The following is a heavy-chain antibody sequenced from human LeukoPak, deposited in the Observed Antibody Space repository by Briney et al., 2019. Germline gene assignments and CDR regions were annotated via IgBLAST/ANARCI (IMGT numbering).Heavy chain of an antibody. Sequence: SETLSLTCTVSGGSISSYYWSWIRQPAGKGLEWIGRIYTSGSTNYNPSLKSRVTMSVDTSKNQFSLKLSSVTAADTAVYYCARSSVVGWANYYYGLGVWGQGTTVTVSS. J-gene: IGHJ6*02. D-gene: IGHD5-12*01. V-gene: IGHV4-4*07. CDR3: ARSSVVGWANYYYGLGV. CDR2: IYTSGST. CDR1: GGSISSYY.